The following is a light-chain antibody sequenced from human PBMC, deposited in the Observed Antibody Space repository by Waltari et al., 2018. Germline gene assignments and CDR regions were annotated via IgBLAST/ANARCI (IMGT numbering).Light chain of an antibody. CDR1: QSVGTY. CDR3: QQRSSWTPHT. CDR2: DAS. V-gene: IGKV3-11*01. Sequence: ETVLTQSRATLSLSPGETATLSCRASQSVGTYLAWYQQKPGQAPRLLIYDASNRATGIPDRFRGSGSGTDFTLTISSLEPEDFALYYCQQRSSWTPHTFGQGARLEIK. J-gene: IGKJ2*01.